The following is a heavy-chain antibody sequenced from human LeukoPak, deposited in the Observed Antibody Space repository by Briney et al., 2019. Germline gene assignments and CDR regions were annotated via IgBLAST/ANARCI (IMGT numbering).Heavy chain of an antibody. V-gene: IGHV3-23*01. CDR1: GFTFSTYA. J-gene: IGHJ4*02. D-gene: IGHD6-19*01. CDR3: AKDMGRGWCYFDY. CDR2: FTGGEGIT. Sequence: PGGSLRLSCAASGFTFSTYAMSWVRQAPGKGLEWVSTFTGGEGITHYADSVEGRFTISRDNSKNTLYLQMNSLRVEDTAVYYCAKDMGRGWCYFDYWGQGTLVTVPS.